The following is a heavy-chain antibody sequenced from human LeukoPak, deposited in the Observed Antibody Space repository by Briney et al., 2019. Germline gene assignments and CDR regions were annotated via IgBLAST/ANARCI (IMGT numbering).Heavy chain of an antibody. Sequence: PGGSLRLSCAASGFTFSSYWMSWVRQAPGKGLEWVANIKQDGSEKYYVDSVKGRFTISRDNAKNSLYLQMNSLRAEDTAVYYCARDGTYSSSWYYVTTLLGYMDVWGKGTMVTISS. V-gene: IGHV3-7*01. CDR3: ARDGTYSSSWYYVTTLLGYMDV. D-gene: IGHD6-13*01. CDR2: IKQDGSEK. CDR1: GFTFSSYW. J-gene: IGHJ6*03.